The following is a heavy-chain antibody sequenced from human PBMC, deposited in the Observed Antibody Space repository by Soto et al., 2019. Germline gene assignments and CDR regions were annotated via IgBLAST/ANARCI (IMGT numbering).Heavy chain of an antibody. CDR3: VKDAGREGKWYFDY. CDR1: GFTFTSYA. V-gene: IGHV3-23*01. CDR2: XXXXXXXXXX. J-gene: IGHJ4*02. D-gene: IGHD3-10*01. Sequence: PGGSLRLSCAASGFTFTSYAMSWVRQAPGTGLEWVXXXXXXXXXXXXXYADSVKGRFTISRDNSKNTLYLQMNSLRAEDTAVYYCVKDAGREGKWYFDYWGQGTLVTVSS.